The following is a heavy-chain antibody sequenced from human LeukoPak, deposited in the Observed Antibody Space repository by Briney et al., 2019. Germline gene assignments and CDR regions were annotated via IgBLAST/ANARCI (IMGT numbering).Heavy chain of an antibody. D-gene: IGHD3-16*01. V-gene: IGHV3-9*01. CDR1: GFSFYDYA. CDR2: IRWSSATI. J-gene: IGHJ6*03. Sequence: GGSLRLSCADSGFSFYDYAMHWVRQTPGEGRECVSGIRWSSATIGYADCVKGRFTISRDNAKNALYLQMSSLKVEDTALYFCAKGLNAFSQYYMDVWGKGTTVTVSS. CDR3: AKGLNAFSQYYMDV.